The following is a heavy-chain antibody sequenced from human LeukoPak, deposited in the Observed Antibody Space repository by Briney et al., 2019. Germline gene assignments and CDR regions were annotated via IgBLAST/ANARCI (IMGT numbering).Heavy chain of an antibody. CDR2: INSDGSST. V-gene: IGHV3-74*01. CDR1: GFTFSSYW. Sequence: PGGSLRLSCAASGFTFSSYWMHWVRQAPGKGLVWVSRINSDGSSTSYADSVKGRFTISRDNAKNTLYLQMNSLRAEDTAVYYCAMIAAADPDAFDIWGQGTMVTVSS. D-gene: IGHD6-13*01. J-gene: IGHJ3*02. CDR3: AMIAAADPDAFDI.